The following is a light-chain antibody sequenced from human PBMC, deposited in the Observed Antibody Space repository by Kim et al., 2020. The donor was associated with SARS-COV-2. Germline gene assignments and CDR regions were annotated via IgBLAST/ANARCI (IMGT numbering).Light chain of an antibody. CDR1: QSVSSN. V-gene: IGKV3-15*01. J-gene: IGKJ4*01. CDR3: QQYDNWPPLT. CDR2: GAS. Sequence: SPGERPPLSCRASQSVSSNLAWYQQKPGQAPRLLIYGASTRATGIPARFSGSGSGTEFTLTISSLQSEDFAVYYCQQYDNWPPLTFGGGTKVDIK.